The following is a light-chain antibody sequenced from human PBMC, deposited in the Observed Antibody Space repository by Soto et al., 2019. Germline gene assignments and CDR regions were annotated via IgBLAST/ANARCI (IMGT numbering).Light chain of an antibody. J-gene: IGKJ3*01. CDR1: QSVSSTS. V-gene: IGKV3-20*01. CDR2: GTS. CDR3: QQYGSSLFT. Sequence: DIVLTQSPGTLSLSPGERATLSCRASQSVSSTSLAWYQQKPGQAPRLLIYGTSTKATGIPDRFSGSGSGTDFALTISRPEPEDFAVYYCQQYGSSLFTFGPGTKVDIK.